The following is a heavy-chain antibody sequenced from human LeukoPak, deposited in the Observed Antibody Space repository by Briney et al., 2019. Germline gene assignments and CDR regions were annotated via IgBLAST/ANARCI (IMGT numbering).Heavy chain of an antibody. CDR2: IRYDGSNK. V-gene: IGHV3-30*02. CDR3: ARSRGVGATTRGHFDY. Sequence: GGSLRLSCAASGFTFSSYGMHWVRQAPGKGLEWVAFIRYDGSNKYYADSVKGRFTISRDNSKNSLYLQMNSLRAEDTAVYYCARSRGVGATTRGHFDYWGQGTLVTVSS. D-gene: IGHD1-26*01. CDR1: GFTFSSYG. J-gene: IGHJ4*02.